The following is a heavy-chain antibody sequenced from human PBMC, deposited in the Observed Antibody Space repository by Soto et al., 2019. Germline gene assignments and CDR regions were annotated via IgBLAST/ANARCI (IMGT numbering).Heavy chain of an antibody. CDR3: ARSRTQWLVSPRGDYYYGMDV. Sequence: SERLSLTCAVYGGSFSGYYWSWIRQPPGKGLEWIGEINHSGSTNYNPCLKSRVTTSVDTSKNQFSLKLSSVTAADTAVYYCARSRTQWLVSPRGDYYYGMDVWGQGTTVTVSS. V-gene: IGHV4-34*01. D-gene: IGHD6-19*01. CDR1: GGSFSGYY. CDR2: INHSGST. J-gene: IGHJ6*02.